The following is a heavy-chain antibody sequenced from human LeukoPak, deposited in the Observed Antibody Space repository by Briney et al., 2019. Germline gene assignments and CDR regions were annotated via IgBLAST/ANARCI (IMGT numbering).Heavy chain of an antibody. CDR2: ISGSGDST. J-gene: IGHJ4*02. CDR3: AKYYYDGTGSNLFDY. Sequence: GGSLRLSRVASGFIFSSYGMSWVRQAPGKGLEWVSAISGSGDSTFYADSVKGRFTISRDNSKNTLYLQMSSLRAEDRAVYYCAKYYYDGTGSNLFDYWGQGTLVTVSS. V-gene: IGHV3-23*01. CDR1: GFIFSSYG. D-gene: IGHD3-22*01.